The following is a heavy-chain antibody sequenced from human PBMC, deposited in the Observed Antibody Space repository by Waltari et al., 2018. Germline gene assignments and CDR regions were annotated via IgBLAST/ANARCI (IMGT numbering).Heavy chain of an antibody. Sequence: EVQLVESGGGLVQPGGSLRLSCAASGFTLSNCWMSWARQAPGKGLEWVVNKNQDGSGEYYVDSVKCRFTISRDNAKNSLYLQMNSLRAEDTAVYYCQRGDYWGQGTLVTVSS. CDR1: GFTLSNCW. J-gene: IGHJ4*02. V-gene: IGHV3-7*04. CDR3: QRGDY. CDR2: KNQDGSGE.